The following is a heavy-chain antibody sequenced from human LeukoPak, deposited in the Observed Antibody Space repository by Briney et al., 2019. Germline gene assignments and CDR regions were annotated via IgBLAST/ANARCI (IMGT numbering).Heavy chain of an antibody. Sequence: PGGSLRLSCAASGFTFSSYSMNWVRQAPGQGLEWVSYISSSSSTIYYADSVKGRFTISRDNAKNSLYLQMNSLRAEDTAVYYCARETSGSYYPVDYWGQGTLVTVSS. D-gene: IGHD1-26*01. CDR3: ARETSGSYYPVDY. CDR2: ISSSSSTI. CDR1: GFTFSSYS. V-gene: IGHV3-48*01. J-gene: IGHJ4*02.